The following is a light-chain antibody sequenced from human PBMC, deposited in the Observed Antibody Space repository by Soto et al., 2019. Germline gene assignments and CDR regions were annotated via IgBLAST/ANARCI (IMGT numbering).Light chain of an antibody. V-gene: IGKV1-33*01. CDR3: QQYSHLST. CDR1: QDISNY. CDR2: DAS. J-gene: IGKJ5*01. Sequence: DIQMTQSPSSLSASVGDRVTITCQASQDISNYLNRYQQKLGKAPKLLIYDASNLETGVQSRFSGSGSGTDFTFTISSLQPEDIATYYCQQYSHLSTFGQGTRLEIK.